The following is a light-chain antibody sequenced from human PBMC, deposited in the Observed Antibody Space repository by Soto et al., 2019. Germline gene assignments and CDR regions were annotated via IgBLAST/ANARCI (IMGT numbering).Light chain of an antibody. CDR1: SRDVGAYNY. Sequence: QSALTQPGSVSGSPGQSITISCSGTSRDVGAYNYVSWYQQQPGKAPKLMISEVSNRPSGVSNRFSGSKSGNTASLTISGLQAEDEADYYCSSYTSSSTLVFGTGTKVTVL. V-gene: IGLV2-14*01. CDR2: EVS. J-gene: IGLJ1*01. CDR3: SSYTSSSTLV.